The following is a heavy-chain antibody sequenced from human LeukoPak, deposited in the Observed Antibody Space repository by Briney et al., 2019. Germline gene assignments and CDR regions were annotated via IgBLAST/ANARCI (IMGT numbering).Heavy chain of an antibody. J-gene: IGHJ4*02. Sequence: SVKVSCKASGGTFSSYAISWVRQAPGQGLEWMGRIIPIFGTANYAQKFQGRVTITTDESTSTAYMELSSLRSEDTAVYYCARDGDSRGYYNPFDHWGQGTLVTVSS. V-gene: IGHV1-69*05. CDR3: ARDGDSRGYYNPFDH. CDR2: IIPIFGTA. CDR1: GGTFSSYA. D-gene: IGHD3-22*01.